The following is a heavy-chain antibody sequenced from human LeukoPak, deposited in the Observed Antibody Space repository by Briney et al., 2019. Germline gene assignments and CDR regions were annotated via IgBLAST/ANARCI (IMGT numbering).Heavy chain of an antibody. CDR3: ASSPRILTGYYRDYYYYGMDV. CDR2: ISAYNGNT. CDR1: GYTFTSYG. V-gene: IGHV1-18*01. J-gene: IGHJ6*02. D-gene: IGHD3-9*01. Sequence: ASVKVSCKASGYTFTSYGISWVRQAPGQGLEWMGWISAYNGNTNYAQKLQGRVTMTTDTSTSTAYMELRSLRSDDTAVYYCASSPRILTGYYRDYYYYGMDVWGQGTTATVSS.